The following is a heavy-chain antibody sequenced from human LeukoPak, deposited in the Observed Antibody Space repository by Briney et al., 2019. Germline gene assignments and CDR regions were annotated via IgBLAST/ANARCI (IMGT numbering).Heavy chain of an antibody. CDR1: GYTFTSYG. V-gene: IGHV1-18*01. D-gene: IGHD3-22*01. Sequence: GASVKVSCKASGYTFTSYGISWVRQAPGQGLEWMGWISAYNGNTNYAQKLQGRVTMTTDTSTSTAYMELRSPRSDDTAVYYCARVPWVVVVAYSFDYWGQGTLVTVSS. CDR3: ARVPWVVVVAYSFDY. CDR2: ISAYNGNT. J-gene: IGHJ4*02.